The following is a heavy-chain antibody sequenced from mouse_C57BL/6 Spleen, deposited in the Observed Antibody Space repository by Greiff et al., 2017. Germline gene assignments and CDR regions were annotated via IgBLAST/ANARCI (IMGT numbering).Heavy chain of an antibody. D-gene: IGHD3-2*02. CDR1: GFTFSSYA. J-gene: IGHJ4*01. CDR3: TRDSGDAIYAMDY. Sequence: EVKLVESGEGLVKPGGSLKLSCAASGFTFSSYAMSWVRQTPEKRLEWVAYISSGGDYIYYADTVKGRFTISRDNARNTLYLQMSSLKSEDTAMYYCTRDSGDAIYAMDYWGQGTSVTVSS. V-gene: IGHV5-9-1*02. CDR2: ISSGGDYI.